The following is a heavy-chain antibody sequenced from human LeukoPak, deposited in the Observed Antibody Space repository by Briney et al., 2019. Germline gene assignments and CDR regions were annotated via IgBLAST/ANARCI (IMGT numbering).Heavy chain of an antibody. V-gene: IGHV3-23*01. Sequence: GGSLRLSCAASGFIFSSYVMSWVRQAPGKGLEWVSEISGSGGSASYADSVKGRFTISRDNSKNTLYLQMNSLRAEDTAVYYCAKDHYYYDSSGYYYDYWGQGTLVTVSS. CDR1: GFIFSSYV. D-gene: IGHD3-22*01. CDR3: AKDHYYYDSSGYYYDY. J-gene: IGHJ4*02. CDR2: ISGSGGSA.